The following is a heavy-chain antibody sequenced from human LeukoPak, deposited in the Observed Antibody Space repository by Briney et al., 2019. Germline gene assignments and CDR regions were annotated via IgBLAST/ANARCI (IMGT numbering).Heavy chain of an antibody. J-gene: IGHJ5*02. D-gene: IGHD2-21*02. CDR3: AKDWTYCGGDCYSPTFDP. Sequence: GRSLRLSCAASGYTFSSYAMPWVRQAPGKGLEWVSIISGSGGRIYYADSVKGRFTISRDNSRNTLYLQMSSLRAEDTAVYYCAKDWTYCGGDCYSPTFDPWGQGTLVTVSS. CDR1: GYTFSSYA. CDR2: ISGSGGRI. V-gene: IGHV3-23*01.